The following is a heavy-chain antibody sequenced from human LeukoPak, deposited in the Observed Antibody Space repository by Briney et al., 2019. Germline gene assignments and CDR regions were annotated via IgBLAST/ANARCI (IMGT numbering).Heavy chain of an antibody. Sequence: PGGSLRLSCVASGDTFRGYRRSSVCHAPGKGLGCVSSISISSSYLYYADSVNGRFTISRDNAKNSLYLQMNSLKASDTAVYYCARGRGIVALDCWFQGTLVPVSS. CDR2: ISISSSYL. J-gene: IGHJ4*02. V-gene: IGHV3-21*01. D-gene: IGHD5-12*01. CDR3: ARGRGIVALDC. CDR1: GDTFRGYR.